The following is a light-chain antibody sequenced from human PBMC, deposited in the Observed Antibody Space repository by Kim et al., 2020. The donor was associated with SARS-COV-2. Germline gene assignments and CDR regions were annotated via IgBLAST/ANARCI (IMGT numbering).Light chain of an antibody. CDR3: QQDYNLYT. CDR2: GAS. CDR1: QSVSSSY. V-gene: IGKV3D-7*01. J-gene: IGKJ2*01. Sequence: PGERVTLACRASQSVSSSYLTWYQQKPGQAPRLLIFGASTRATGIPDRFSGSGSGTDFTLTISSLQPEDFAVYYCQQDYNLYTFGQGTKLEI.